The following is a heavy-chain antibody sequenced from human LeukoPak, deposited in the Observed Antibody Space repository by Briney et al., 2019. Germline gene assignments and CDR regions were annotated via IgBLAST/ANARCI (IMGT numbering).Heavy chain of an antibody. J-gene: IGHJ4*02. CDR2: IKQDGSEN. D-gene: IGHD2-2*01. Sequence: GGSLSLSCAASGFTFSTYSMSWVRQAPGKGLEWVAHIKQDGSENYYVDSVKGRFTISRDNARSSLYLQMNSLRVEDSAVYYCARDGLRCSSPNCYFDYWGQGTPVTVSS. CDR1: GFTFSTYS. V-gene: IGHV3-7*04. CDR3: ARDGLRCSSPNCYFDY.